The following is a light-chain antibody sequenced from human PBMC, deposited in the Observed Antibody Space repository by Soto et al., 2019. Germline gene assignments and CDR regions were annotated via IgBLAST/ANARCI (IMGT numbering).Light chain of an antibody. Sequence: IVLTQSPGTLSLSPGERASVSCRASQSVSSDYLAWYQQKPGQAPRLLIYGASSRATGIPDRFSGSGSGTDFALTINRLEPDDFAVYYCQQYDDWPSFGQGTKVE. CDR1: QSVSSDY. CDR2: GAS. J-gene: IGKJ1*01. CDR3: QQYDDWPS. V-gene: IGKV3-20*01.